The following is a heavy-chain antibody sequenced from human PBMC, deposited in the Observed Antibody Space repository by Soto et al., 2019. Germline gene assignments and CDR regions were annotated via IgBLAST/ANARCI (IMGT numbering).Heavy chain of an antibody. CDR3: AKDGTTTGIHYYAMDV. D-gene: IGHD1-1*01. J-gene: IGHJ6*02. V-gene: IGHV3-23*01. Sequence: RLSCEVSGFTLTSYGMNWVRQAPDKGLEWVSTIGRGGDTYYADSVKGRFTISRDNSKNTLFLQMNSLRAEDTALYFCAKDGTTTGIHYYAMDVWGQGTTVTVSS. CDR1: GFTLTSYG. CDR2: IGRGGDT.